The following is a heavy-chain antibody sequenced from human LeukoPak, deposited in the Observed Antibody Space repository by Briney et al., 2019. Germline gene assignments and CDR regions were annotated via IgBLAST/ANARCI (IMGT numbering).Heavy chain of an antibody. Sequence: SETLSLTCSVSGESMTSYYWTWIRQSAGKGLEWLGRDFYTGQHNYHPSLKSRLSMSLDASRNLVSLTLTSVTAADTAIYYCARVSGYCSGGRCYGGQWFDPWGQGTLVIVSS. CDR3: ARVSGYCSGGRCYGGQWFDP. CDR2: DFYTGQH. CDR1: GESMTSYY. D-gene: IGHD2-15*01. J-gene: IGHJ5*02. V-gene: IGHV4-4*07.